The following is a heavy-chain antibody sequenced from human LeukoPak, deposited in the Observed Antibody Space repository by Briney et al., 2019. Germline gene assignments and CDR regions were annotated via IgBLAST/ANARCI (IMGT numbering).Heavy chain of an antibody. J-gene: IGHJ2*01. CDR2: IWYDGSNK. Sequence: PGGSLRLSCAASGFTFSSYGMHWVRQAPGKGLEWVAVIWYDGSNKYYADSVKGRFTISRDNSKNTLYLQMNSLRAEDTAVYYCAKSSSSSSNYWYFDLWGRGTLVTVSS. CDR3: AKSSSSSSNYWYFDL. CDR1: GFTFSSYG. D-gene: IGHD6-6*01. V-gene: IGHV3-33*06.